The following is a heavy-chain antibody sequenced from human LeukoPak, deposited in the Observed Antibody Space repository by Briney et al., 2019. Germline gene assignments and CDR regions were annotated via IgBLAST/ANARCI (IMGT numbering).Heavy chain of an antibody. CDR3: TRGGPKYYYDSSAYYFPMDS. V-gene: IGHV3-11*05. CDR2: ISGSSRYT. J-gene: IGHJ4*02. D-gene: IGHD3-22*01. Sequence: PGGSLRLSCAASGFAFRDYYMSWIRQAPGKGLEWVSYISGSSRYTHYADSVKGRFTVSRDNAKNSLYLQMNSLRAEDTAVCYCTRGGPKYYYDSSAYYFPMDSWGQGTLVTVSS. CDR1: GFAFRDYY.